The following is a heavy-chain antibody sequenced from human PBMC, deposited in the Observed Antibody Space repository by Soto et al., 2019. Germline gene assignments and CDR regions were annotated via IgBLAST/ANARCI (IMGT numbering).Heavy chain of an antibody. CDR1: GGSISSSSYY. Sequence: SETLSLTCTVSGGSISSSSYYWGWIRQPPGKGLEWIGSIYYSGSTYYNPSLKSRVTISVDTSKNQFSLKLSSVTAADTAVYYCAKLVYDSSYYHPGWGQGTLVTVSS. V-gene: IGHV4-39*01. D-gene: IGHD3-22*01. CDR3: AKLVYDSSYYHPG. J-gene: IGHJ4*02. CDR2: IYYSGST.